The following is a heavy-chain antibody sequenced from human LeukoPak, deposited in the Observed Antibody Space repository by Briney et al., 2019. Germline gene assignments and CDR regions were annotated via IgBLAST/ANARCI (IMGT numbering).Heavy chain of an antibody. CDR2: IYHSGSS. V-gene: IGHV4-30-2*01. CDR1: GFTLNNYG. CDR3: VSAYCGGDCYHSLLTN. Sequence: LRLSCAASGFTLNNYGMNWVRQAPGKGLEWIGYIYHSGSSYYNPSLKSRVTIPMDRSKNQFSLRLTSLTAADTAVYYCVSAYCGGDCYHSLLTNWGQGILVTVSS. J-gene: IGHJ4*02. D-gene: IGHD2-21*02.